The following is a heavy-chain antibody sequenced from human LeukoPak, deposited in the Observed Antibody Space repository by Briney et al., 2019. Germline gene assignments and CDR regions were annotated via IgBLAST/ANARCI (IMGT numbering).Heavy chain of an antibody. CDR2: VYSGGTT. J-gene: IGHJ6*02. V-gene: IGHV3-53*01. D-gene: IGHD3-10*01. CDR3: ATGLGGTGHYAFYYGMDV. CDR1: GLSVTNYY. Sequence: GGSLRLSCAASGLSVTNYYMNWVRQAPGKGLEWVSVVYSGGTTDFADSVKGRFLISRDNSKNKVYLQMNRLSAEDTAVYYCATGLGGTGHYAFYYGMDVWGQGTTVIVSS.